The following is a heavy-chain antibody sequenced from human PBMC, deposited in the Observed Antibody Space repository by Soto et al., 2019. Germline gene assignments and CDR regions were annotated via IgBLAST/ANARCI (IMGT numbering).Heavy chain of an antibody. J-gene: IGHJ3*02. CDR2: IYYSGST. CDR3: AIDYGDYDARAFDI. CDR1: GGSLSSSSYY. V-gene: IGHV4-39*02. Sequence: PSETLSLTCTVSGGSLSSSSYYWGWNRQPPGKGLEWIGSIYYSGSTYSNPSLKSRVTISVDTSKSQFSLKLSSVTAAGTAVYHCAIDYGDYDARAFDIWGQGTMVT. D-gene: IGHD4-17*01.